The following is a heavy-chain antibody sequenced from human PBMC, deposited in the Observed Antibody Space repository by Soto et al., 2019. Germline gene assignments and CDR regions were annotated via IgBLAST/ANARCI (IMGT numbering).Heavy chain of an antibody. Sequence: PLSLTCAVSGGSISSGGYSWSWIRQPPGKGLEWIGYIYHSGSTNYNPSLKSRVTISVDTSKNQFSLKLSSVTAADTAVYYCARLVWSYGTWFDPWGQGTLVTVSS. CDR2: IYHSGST. V-gene: IGHV4-30-2*01. CDR3: ARLVWSYGTWFDP. D-gene: IGHD5-18*01. J-gene: IGHJ5*02. CDR1: GGSISSGGYS.